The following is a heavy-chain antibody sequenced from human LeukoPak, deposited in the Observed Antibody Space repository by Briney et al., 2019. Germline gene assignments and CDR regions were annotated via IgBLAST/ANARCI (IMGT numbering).Heavy chain of an antibody. CDR2: ISYDATNK. V-gene: IGHV3-30*03. CDR1: GFTFTTYG. Sequence: GRSLRLSCAASGFTFTTYGTHWVRQAPGNGLEWVAFISYDATNKYYADSVKGRFSISRDNSENTLYLQMNRLRVEDTAVYYCARDGDKCSGGSCYSWSFDYYYGMDVWGQGTTVTVSS. D-gene: IGHD2-15*01. CDR3: ARDGDKCSGGSCYSWSFDYYYGMDV. J-gene: IGHJ6*02.